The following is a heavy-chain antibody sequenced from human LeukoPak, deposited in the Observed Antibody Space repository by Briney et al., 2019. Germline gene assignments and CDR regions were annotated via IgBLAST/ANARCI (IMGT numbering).Heavy chain of an antibody. J-gene: IGHJ3*02. V-gene: IGHV1-46*01. CDR2: INPSGGST. D-gene: IGHD2-15*01. CDR1: GYTFTSYY. Sequence: GASVKVSCKASGYTFTSYYMHWVRQAPGQGLEWMGIINPSGGSTSYAQKFQGRVTMTRDTSTSTVYMELSSLRSEDTAVYYCARELNGGCSGGSCYSYSSGWYDDAFDIWGQGTMVTVSS. CDR3: ARELNGGCSGGSCYSYSSGWYDDAFDI.